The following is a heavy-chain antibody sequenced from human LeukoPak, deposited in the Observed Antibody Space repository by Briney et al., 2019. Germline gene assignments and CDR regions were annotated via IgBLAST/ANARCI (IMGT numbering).Heavy chain of an antibody. D-gene: IGHD6-13*01. CDR3: ARVGVSSSWFLYFDY. CDR1: GYTFTGYY. J-gene: IGHJ4*02. V-gene: IGHV1-2*06. CDR2: INPNSGGT. Sequence: AASVKVSCKASGYTFTGYYMHWVRQAPGQGLEWMGRINPNSGGTNYAQKFQGRVTMTRDTSISTAYMELSRLRSEDTAVYYCARVGVSSSWFLYFDYWGQGTLVTVSS.